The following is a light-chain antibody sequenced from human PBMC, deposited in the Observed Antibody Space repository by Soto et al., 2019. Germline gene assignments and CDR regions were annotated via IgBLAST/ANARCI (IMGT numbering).Light chain of an antibody. CDR3: QQYYSTPYT. V-gene: IGKV4-1*01. CDR2: WAS. CDR1: QSVLYSPSNNNY. J-gene: IGKJ2*01. Sequence: DIVMTQSPDSLAVSLGGRATINCKSSQSVLYSPSNNNYLAWYRQKPGQPPKLLIYWASTRDSGVPDRFSGSGSGTDFTLTISSLQAEDVAVYYCQQYYSTPYTFGQGTKLEIK.